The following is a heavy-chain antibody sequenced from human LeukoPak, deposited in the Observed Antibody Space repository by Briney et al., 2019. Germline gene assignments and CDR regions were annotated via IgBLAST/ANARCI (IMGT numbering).Heavy chain of an antibody. V-gene: IGHV4-34*01. J-gene: IGHJ3*02. CDR2: INHSGST. D-gene: IGHD3-3*01. Sequence: SETLSLTCAVYGGSFSGYYWSWIRQPPGKGLEWIGEINHSGSTNYNPSLKSRVTISVDTSKNQFSLKLSSVTAADTAVYYCARRRITIFGVVANDAFDIWGQGTMVTVSS. CDR1: GGSFSGYY. CDR3: ARRRITIFGVVANDAFDI.